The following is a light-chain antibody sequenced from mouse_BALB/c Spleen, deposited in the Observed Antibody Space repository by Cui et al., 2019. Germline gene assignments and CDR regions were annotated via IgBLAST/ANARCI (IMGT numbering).Light chain of an antibody. J-gene: IGKJ4*01. CDR2: DTT. V-gene: IGKV4-59*01. CDR3: QQVSSNPPT. CDR1: SSVSY. Sequence: QIVLTQSPAIMSASPGEKVTMTCSASSSVSYMHWYQQKSGTSPKRWIYDTTKMGSGGPSRFRWQGSWTFYPLPIRRMGAGNAATYYWQQVSSNPPTFGSGTKLEIK.